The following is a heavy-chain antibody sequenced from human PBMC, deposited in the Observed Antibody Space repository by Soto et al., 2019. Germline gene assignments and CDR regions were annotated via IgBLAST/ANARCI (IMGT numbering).Heavy chain of an antibody. CDR2: IYYRGST. D-gene: IGHD3-3*01. V-gene: IGHV4-30-4*01. Sequence: PSETLSLTCTVSGGSISSDNYYWTWIRQSPGKGLEWIGYIYYRGSTYYKPSLKSRVTISVDTSKNQFSLKLNSVTAADTAVYYCARAGTLFGSPVPRFDPWGQGTLVTVSS. J-gene: IGHJ5*02. CDR1: GGSISSDNYY. CDR3: ARAGTLFGSPVPRFDP.